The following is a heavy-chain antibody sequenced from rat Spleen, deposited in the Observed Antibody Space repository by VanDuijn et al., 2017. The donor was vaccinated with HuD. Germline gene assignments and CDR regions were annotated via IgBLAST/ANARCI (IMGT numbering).Heavy chain of an antibody. CDR2: ISTGGGNT. Sequence: EVQLVESGGGLVQPGRSLKLSCAASGFTFSNYDMAWVRQAPTKGLEWIASISTGGGNTYYRDSVKGRFTISRDNAKNTQYLQMDSLRSEDTATYYCATSNWDCFDYWGQGVMVTVSS. CDR3: ATSNWDCFDY. D-gene: IGHD5-1*01. J-gene: IGHJ2*01. CDR1: GFTFSNYD. V-gene: IGHV5S13*01.